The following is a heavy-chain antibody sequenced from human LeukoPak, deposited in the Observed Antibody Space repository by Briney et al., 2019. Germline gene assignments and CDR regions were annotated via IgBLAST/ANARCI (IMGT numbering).Heavy chain of an antibody. V-gene: IGHV1-18*01. J-gene: IGHJ4*02. Sequence: ASVKVSCKASGYTFTSYGISWVRQAPGQGLEWMGWISAYNGNTNYAQKLQGRVTMTTDTSTSTAYMELRSLRSDDTAVNYCARTQLGYCSSTSCPTYFDYWGQGTLVTVSS. D-gene: IGHD2-2*01. CDR1: GYTFTSYG. CDR2: ISAYNGNT. CDR3: ARTQLGYCSSTSCPTYFDY.